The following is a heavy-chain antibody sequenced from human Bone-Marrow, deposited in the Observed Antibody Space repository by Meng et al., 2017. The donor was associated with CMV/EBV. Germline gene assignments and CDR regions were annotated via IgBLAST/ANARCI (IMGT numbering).Heavy chain of an antibody. D-gene: IGHD6-13*01. Sequence: SETLSLTCTVSGGSISSYYWSWIRQPPGKGLEWIGYIYYSGSTNYNPSLKSRVTISVDTSKNQFSLKLSSVTAADTAMYYCARDLLYSSRQGGLDVWGQGTTVTVSS. CDR1: GGSISSYY. V-gene: IGHV4-59*01. J-gene: IGHJ6*02. CDR3: ARDLLYSSRQGGLDV. CDR2: IYYSGST.